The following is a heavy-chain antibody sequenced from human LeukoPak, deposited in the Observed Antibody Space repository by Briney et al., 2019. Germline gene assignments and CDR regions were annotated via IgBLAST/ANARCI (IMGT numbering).Heavy chain of an antibody. J-gene: IGHJ4*02. Sequence: GGSLRLSCAASGFTFSSYSMNWVRQAPGKGLEWVAVISYDGSNKYYADSVKGRFTISRDNSKNTLYLQMNSLRAEDAAVYYCARDRSYGYPGQFDYWGQGTLVTVSS. CDR1: GFTFSSYS. D-gene: IGHD5-18*01. CDR3: ARDRSYGYPGQFDY. CDR2: ISYDGSNK. V-gene: IGHV3-30*03.